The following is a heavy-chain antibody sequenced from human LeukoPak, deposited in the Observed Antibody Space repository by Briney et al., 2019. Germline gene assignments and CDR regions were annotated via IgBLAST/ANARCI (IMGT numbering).Heavy chain of an antibody. J-gene: IGHJ4*02. D-gene: IGHD6-19*01. Sequence: GGSLRLSCAASGFTVSGNHMSWVRQAPGKGLEWVSVIYSGGSTYYADSVKGRFTISRDNSKNTLYLQMNSLRAEDTAVYYCARASRSIAVAGTEYYFDYWGQGTLVTVSS. CDR1: GFTVSGNH. CDR2: IYSGGST. CDR3: ARASRSIAVAGTEYYFDY. V-gene: IGHV3-53*01.